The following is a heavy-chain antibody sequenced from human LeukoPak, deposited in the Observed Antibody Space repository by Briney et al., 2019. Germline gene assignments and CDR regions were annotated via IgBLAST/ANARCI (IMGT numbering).Heavy chain of an antibody. Sequence: GGSLRLSCVASGFTFSGYWMSWVRQAPGKGLEWVANIMKDGSTKKYVDSVKGRFTISRDNAENSLYLQMNSLRVEDTAVYYCARDRDFYVADNWGQGTLLIVSS. CDR3: ARDRDFYVADN. D-gene: IGHD2-21*02. V-gene: IGHV3-7*01. J-gene: IGHJ4*02. CDR2: IMKDGSTK. CDR1: GFTFSGYW.